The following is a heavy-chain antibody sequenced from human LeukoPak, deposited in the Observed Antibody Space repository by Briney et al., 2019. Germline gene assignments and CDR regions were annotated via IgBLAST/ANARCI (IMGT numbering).Heavy chain of an antibody. CDR3: ARAQGESSSWEPTYYYGMDV. D-gene: IGHD6-13*01. J-gene: IGHJ6*02. CDR1: GFTVSSNY. CDR2: IYSGGST. V-gene: IGHV3-66*01. Sequence: GGSLRLSCAASGFTVSSNYMSWVRQAPGKGLEWVSVIYSGGSTYYADSVKGRFTISRDNSKNTLYLQMNSLRAEDTAVYYCARAQGESSSWEPTYYYGMDVWGQGTTVTVSS.